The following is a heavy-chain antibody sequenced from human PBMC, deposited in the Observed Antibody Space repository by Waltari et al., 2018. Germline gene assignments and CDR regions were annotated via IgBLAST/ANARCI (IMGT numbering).Heavy chain of an antibody. CDR3: ARGEGYSYGDSDY. V-gene: IGHV1-69*15. CDR1: AGCFSSYA. CDR2: ISPIFGTA. Sequence: QVQLVQSGAAVKKPGSSVKVSCTASAGCFSSYAISWVRQAPGQGLEWRGRISPIFGTANYEQKCQGRVTITADESTSTAYMELSSLRSEDTAVYYCARGEGYSYGDSDYWGQGTLVTVSS. J-gene: IGHJ4*02. D-gene: IGHD5-18*01.